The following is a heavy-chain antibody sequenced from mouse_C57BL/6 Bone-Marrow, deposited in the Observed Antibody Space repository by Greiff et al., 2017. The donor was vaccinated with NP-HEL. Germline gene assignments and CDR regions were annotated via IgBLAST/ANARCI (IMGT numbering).Heavy chain of an antibody. V-gene: IGHV5-9*01. CDR2: ISGGGGNT. Sequence: EVHLVESGGGLVKPGGSLKLSCAASGFTFSSYTMSWVRQTPEKRLEWVATISGGGGNTYYPDSVKGRFTISRDNAKNTLYLQMSSLRSEDTALYYCARPIYDYDYFDYWGQGTTLTVSS. CDR3: ARPIYDYDYFDY. D-gene: IGHD2-4*01. J-gene: IGHJ2*01. CDR1: GFTFSSYT.